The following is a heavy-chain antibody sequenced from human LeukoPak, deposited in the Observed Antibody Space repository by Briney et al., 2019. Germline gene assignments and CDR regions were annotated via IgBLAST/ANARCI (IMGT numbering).Heavy chain of an antibody. CDR2: ISGSGDGT. J-gene: IGHJ4*02. V-gene: IGHV3-23*01. CDR1: GFTFDNYA. Sequence: GGSLRLSCTASGFTFDNYAMIWVRQAPGKGLEWVSVISGSGDGTYSADSVRGRFTISRDNSKNTLYLQMNSLRAEDTAVYYCARGRVGYRTTVTTKGPFDYWGQGTLVTVSS. D-gene: IGHD4-17*01. CDR3: ARGRVGYRTTVTTKGPFDY.